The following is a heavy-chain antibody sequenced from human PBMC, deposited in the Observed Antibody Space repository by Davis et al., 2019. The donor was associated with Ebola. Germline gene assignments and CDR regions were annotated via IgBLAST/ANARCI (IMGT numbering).Heavy chain of an antibody. J-gene: IGHJ4*02. CDR1: GYIFTDYW. CDR3: ARGTNGYNPGGYFDS. D-gene: IGHD5-24*01. Sequence: GESLKISCKGSGYIFTDYWIDWVRQMPGKGLECMGIIFPGDSDTRYSPSFQGQVTISADKSISTAYLQWSSLKASDTAIYYCARGTNGYNPGGYFDSWGQGTLVTVSS. CDR2: IFPGDSDT. V-gene: IGHV5-51*01.